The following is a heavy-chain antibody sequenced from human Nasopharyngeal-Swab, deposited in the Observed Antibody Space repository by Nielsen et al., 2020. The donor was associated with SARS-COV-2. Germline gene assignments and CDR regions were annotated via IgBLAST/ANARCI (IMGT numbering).Heavy chain of an antibody. J-gene: IGHJ4*02. CDR2: IKTNREGAET. V-gene: IGHV3-15*01. CDR3: TTRVVTTNDN. Sequence: GGSLRLSCAASGFTFSNAWMNWVRQAPGKGLEWLGRIKTNREGAETESAAPVKGRFTISRDDSENMLYLQMNSLKTEDTAVYYCTTRVVTTNDNWGQGILVTVSS. D-gene: IGHD2-21*02. CDR1: GFTFSNAW.